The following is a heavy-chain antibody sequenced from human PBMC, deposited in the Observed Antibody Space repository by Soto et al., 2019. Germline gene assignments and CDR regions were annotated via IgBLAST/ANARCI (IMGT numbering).Heavy chain of an antibody. Sequence: EVQLLESGGGLIQPGGSLRLSCTASGFTFRTYAMTWFRQAPGKGLEWVSAISGSAGTFYATSVKGRFTISRDNSRSTVYLQMHSLRAEDSAIYYCARGFKWSCSSAGCRYYFDYWGQGTLVTVSS. J-gene: IGHJ4*02. CDR2: ISGSAGT. CDR3: ARGFKWSCSSAGCRYYFDY. V-gene: IGHV3-23*01. D-gene: IGHD2-2*01. CDR1: GFTFRTYA.